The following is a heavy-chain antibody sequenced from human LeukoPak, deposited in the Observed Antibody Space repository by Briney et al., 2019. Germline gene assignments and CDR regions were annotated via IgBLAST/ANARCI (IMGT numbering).Heavy chain of an antibody. D-gene: IGHD4-17*01. Sequence: PSETLSLTCAVSGVSFNDYYWSWVRQTPGKGLEWIGEINHSGYTNDSPSLKSRVTLSIDTSRKPFSLSLRSVTVADTGIYYCTRMTTGHEYWGQGTLVTVSS. CDR3: TRMTTGHEY. V-gene: IGHV4-34*01. CDR1: GVSFNDYY. CDR2: INHSGYT. J-gene: IGHJ4*02.